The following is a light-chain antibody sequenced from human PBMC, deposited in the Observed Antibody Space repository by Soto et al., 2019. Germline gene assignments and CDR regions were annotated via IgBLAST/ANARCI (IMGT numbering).Light chain of an antibody. CDR1: SSDIGGYNS. Sequence: QSFLTQSPSASGSPGQSVTISCTGTSSDIGGYNSVSWYQEHPGKAPKVMIYEVNKRPSGVPDRFSGSKSGNTASLTVTGLQAEDEADYYCSSYAGSSNVFGTGTKVTVL. CDR3: SSYAGSSNV. V-gene: IGLV2-8*01. CDR2: EVN. J-gene: IGLJ1*01.